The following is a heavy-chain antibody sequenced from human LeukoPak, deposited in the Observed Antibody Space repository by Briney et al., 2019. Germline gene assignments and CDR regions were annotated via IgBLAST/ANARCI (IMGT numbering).Heavy chain of an antibody. CDR1: GITFSNAW. D-gene: IGHD6-19*01. CDR2: IYRSSNGETT. CDR3: TTYSSGSCPF. V-gene: IGHV3-15*01. Sequence: GGSLRLSCAASGITFSNAWMTWVRQAPGKGREWVGRIYRSSNGETTDYGAPVKGRFTMSRDDSKSTLYLQMNSLKTEDTAVYYCTTYSSGSCPFWGQGTLVTVSS. J-gene: IGHJ4*02.